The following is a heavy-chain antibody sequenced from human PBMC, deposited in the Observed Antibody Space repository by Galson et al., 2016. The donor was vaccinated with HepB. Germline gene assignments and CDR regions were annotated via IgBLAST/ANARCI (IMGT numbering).Heavy chain of an antibody. V-gene: IGHV3-53*01. CDR1: GLPVSNDY. CDR2: SYGDGRT. J-gene: IGHJ6*02. CDR3: AILSVDVVLVMNGVDV. Sequence: SLRLSCAAYGLPVSNDYMSWVRQAPGKGLKWVSVSYGDGRTYYAESVKGRFTISRDKSKNTLYLQMNSLRVEDAAVYYCAILSVDVVLVMNGVDVWGQGTTVTVSS. D-gene: IGHD5-12*01.